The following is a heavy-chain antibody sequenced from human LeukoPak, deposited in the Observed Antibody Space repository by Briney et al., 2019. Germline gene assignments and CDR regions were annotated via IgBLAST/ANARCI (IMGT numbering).Heavy chain of an antibody. CDR2: IIPIFGTA. V-gene: IGHV1-69*13. Sequence: SVKVSCKASGGTFSSYAISWVRQAPGQGLEWMGGIIPIFGTANYAQKFQGRVTITADESTSTAYMELSSLRSEDTAVYYCATQRDGYSHDAFDIWGQGTMVTVSS. J-gene: IGHJ3*02. CDR3: ATQRDGYSHDAFDI. CDR1: GGTFSSYA. D-gene: IGHD5-24*01.